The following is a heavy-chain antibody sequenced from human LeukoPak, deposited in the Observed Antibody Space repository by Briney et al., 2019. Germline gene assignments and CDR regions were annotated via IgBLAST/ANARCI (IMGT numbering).Heavy chain of an antibody. CDR2: ISSSSTTI. CDR1: GFTFSSYS. D-gene: IGHD6-13*01. V-gene: IGHV3-48*02. CDR3: ARDAQHLVDLYYYYYYMDV. J-gene: IGHJ6*03. Sequence: PGGSLRLSCAASGFTFSSYSMNWVRQAPGKGLEWVSYISSSSTTIYYADSVKGRFTISRDNAKNSLYLQINSLRDEDTAVYYCARDAQHLVDLYYYYYYMDVWGKGTTVTLSS.